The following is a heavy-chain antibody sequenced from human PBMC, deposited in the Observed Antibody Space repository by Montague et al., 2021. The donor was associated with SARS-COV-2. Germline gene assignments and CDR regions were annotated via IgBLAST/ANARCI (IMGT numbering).Heavy chain of an antibody. D-gene: IGHD4-17*01. V-gene: IGHV4-34*01. CDR3: ASVYTVTYYFDY. CDR2: INHSGST. J-gene: IGHJ4*02. CDR1: GGSFSGYY. Sequence: SETLSLTCAVYGGSFSGYYWSWIRQPPGKGLEWIGEINHSGSTNYNPSLKSRVTISRDTSKSQFSLKLSSVTAADTAVYYCASVYTVTYYFDYWGRGTLVTVSS.